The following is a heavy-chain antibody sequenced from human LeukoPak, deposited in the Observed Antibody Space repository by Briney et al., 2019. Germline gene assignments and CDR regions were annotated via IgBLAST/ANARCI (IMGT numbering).Heavy chain of an antibody. Sequence: PSETLSLTCAVSGGSTSSSNWWSWVRQPPGKGLEWIGEIYHSGSTNYNPSLKSRVTISVDKSKNQFSLKLSSVTAADTAVYYCASQSYSSSWYHLYYYGMDVWGQGTTVTVSS. CDR2: IYHSGST. J-gene: IGHJ6*02. CDR3: ASQSYSSSWYHLYYYGMDV. D-gene: IGHD6-13*01. CDR1: GGSTSSSNW. V-gene: IGHV4-4*02.